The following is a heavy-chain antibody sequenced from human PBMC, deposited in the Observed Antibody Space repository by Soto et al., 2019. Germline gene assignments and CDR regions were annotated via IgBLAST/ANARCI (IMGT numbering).Heavy chain of an antibody. V-gene: IGHV4-4*02. CDR1: SGSISSSNW. CDR3: ATTPIGGATGYYYMDV. J-gene: IGHJ6*03. D-gene: IGHD1-1*01. CDR2: IYHSGST. Sequence: SETLSLTCAVSSGSISSSNWWSWVRQPPGKGLEWIGEIYHSGSTNYNPSLKSRVTISVDKSKNQFSLKLSSVTAADTAVYYCATTPIGGATGYYYMDVWGKGTTVTVSS.